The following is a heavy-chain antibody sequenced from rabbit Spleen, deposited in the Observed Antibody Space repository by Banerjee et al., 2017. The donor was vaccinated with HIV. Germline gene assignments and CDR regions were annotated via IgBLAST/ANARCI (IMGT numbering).Heavy chain of an antibody. CDR1: GIDFSSGYW. Sequence: QEQLVESGGGLVQPEGSLTLTCTASGIDFSSGYWICWVRQAPGKGPEWIACIWTTSGHTACANWAKGRFTISKTSSTTVTLQMTSLTAADTATYFCARDTGSSFSSYGMDLWGPGTLVTVS. J-gene: IGHJ6*01. CDR3: ARDTGSSFSSYGMDL. D-gene: IGHD8-1*01. V-gene: IGHV1S45*01. CDR2: IWTTSGHT.